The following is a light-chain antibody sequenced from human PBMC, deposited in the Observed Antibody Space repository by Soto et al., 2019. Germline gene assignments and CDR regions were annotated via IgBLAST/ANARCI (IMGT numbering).Light chain of an antibody. Sequence: AIRMTQSPSALSASTGDRVTITCRASQGISSYLAWYQQKPGKDTKLLIYAAPTLQSGIPSRFSGSGSRTYFTLHIRCLQSEYFPTYYCQQYYSYPRTFGHGHTVDIK. J-gene: IGKJ3*01. CDR3: QQYYSYPRT. CDR1: QGISSY. CDR2: AAP. V-gene: IGKV1-8*01.